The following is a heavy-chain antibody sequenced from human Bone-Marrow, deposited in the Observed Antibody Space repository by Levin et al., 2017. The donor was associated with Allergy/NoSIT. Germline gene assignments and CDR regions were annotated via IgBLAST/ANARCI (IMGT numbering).Heavy chain of an antibody. V-gene: IGHV1-46*01. J-gene: IGHJ6*03. CDR1: GYTFTSYY. D-gene: IGHD6-19*01. CDR2: INPSGGST. Sequence: GGSLRLSCKASGYTFTSYYMHWVRQAPGQGLEWMGIINPSGGSTSYAQKFQGRVTMTRDTSTSTVYMELSSLRSEDTAVYYCASGYSSGWGPHYYYYMDVWGKGTTVTVSS. CDR3: ASGYSSGWGPHYYYYMDV.